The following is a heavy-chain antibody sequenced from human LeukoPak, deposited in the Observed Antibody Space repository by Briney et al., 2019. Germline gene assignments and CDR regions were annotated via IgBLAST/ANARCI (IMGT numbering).Heavy chain of an antibody. CDR2: IYYSGSS. CDR3: ARHRSGWLQSSFDY. Sequence: SETLSLTCSVSGGSISSSSSYWGWIRQPPGKGLEWIGSIYYSGSSFDNPALKSRVTISVDTSKNQFSLKLSSVTAADTAVYYCARHRSGWLQSSFDYWGQRTLVTVSS. D-gene: IGHD5-24*01. V-gene: IGHV4-39*01. J-gene: IGHJ4*02. CDR1: GGSISSSSSY.